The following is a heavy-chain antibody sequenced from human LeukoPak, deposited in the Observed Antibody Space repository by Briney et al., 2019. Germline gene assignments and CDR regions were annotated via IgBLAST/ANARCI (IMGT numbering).Heavy chain of an antibody. CDR3: AAYPRYYYDSSGYRPQQT. CDR2: IYYSGST. D-gene: IGHD3-22*01. J-gene: IGHJ5*02. CDR1: GGSISSGGYY. Sequence: LSLTCAVSGGSISSGGYYWSWIRQHPGKGLEWIGYIYYSGSTYYNPSLKSRVTISVDTSKNQFSLKLSSVTAADTAVYYCAAYPRYYYDSSGYRPQQTWGQGTLVTVSS. V-gene: IGHV4-31*11.